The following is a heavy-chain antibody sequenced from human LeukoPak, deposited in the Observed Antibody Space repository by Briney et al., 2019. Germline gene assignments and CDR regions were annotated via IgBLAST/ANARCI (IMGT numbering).Heavy chain of an antibody. CDR3: ARDLRSYLYYYYGMDV. Sequence: ASVKVSCKASGYTFTSYAMNWVRQAPGQGLEWMGWINTNTGNPTYAQGFTGRFVFSLDTSVSTAYLQISSLKAEDTAVYYCARDLRSYLYYYYGMDVWGQGTTVTVSS. CDR2: INTNTGNP. D-gene: IGHD1-26*01. J-gene: IGHJ6*02. CDR1: GYTFTSYA. V-gene: IGHV7-4-1*02.